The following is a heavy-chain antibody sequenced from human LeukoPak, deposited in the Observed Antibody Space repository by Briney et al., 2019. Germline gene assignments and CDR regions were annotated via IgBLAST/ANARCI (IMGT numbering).Heavy chain of an antibody. J-gene: IGHJ6*03. V-gene: IGHV4-38-2*02. CDR3: ARAWGAHRYYYMDV. CDR1: GYSISSGYY. CDR2: IYHSGST. Sequence: SETLSLTCTVSGYSISSGYYWGWIRQPPGKGLEWIGSIYHSGSTYYNPSLKSRVIISVDTSKNQFSLKLSSVTAADTAVYYCARAWGAHRYYYMDVWGKGTTVTVSS. D-gene: IGHD3-16*01.